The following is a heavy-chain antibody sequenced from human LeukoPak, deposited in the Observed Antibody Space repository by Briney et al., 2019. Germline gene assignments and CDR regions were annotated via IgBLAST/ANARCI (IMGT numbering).Heavy chain of an antibody. V-gene: IGHV3-7*03. CDR2: IKPDGSEK. CDR3: ARGHWFDP. J-gene: IGHJ5*02. CDR1: GFTFSTYW. Sequence: PGGSLRLSCVASGFTFSTYWMSWVRQAPGKGLEWAAYIKPDGSEKSYVDSVKGRFTISRDNAKNSLYLQMNSLRAEDTAVYSCARGHWFDPWGQGTLVTVSS.